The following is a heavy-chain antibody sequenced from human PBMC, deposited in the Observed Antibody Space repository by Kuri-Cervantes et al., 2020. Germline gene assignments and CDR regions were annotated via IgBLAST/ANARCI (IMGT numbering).Heavy chain of an antibody. CDR3: TVQLWPSWGFDP. CDR2: IYYSGST. V-gene: IGHV4-39*03. D-gene: IGHD5-18*01. J-gene: IGHJ5*02. Sequence: SETLSLTCTVSGGSISSSSYYWGWIRQPPGKGLEWIGSIYYSGSTYYNPSLQSRVTISVDTSKNQFSLKLSSVTAADTAVYYCTVQLWPSWGFDPWGQGTLVTVSS. CDR1: GGSISSSSYY.